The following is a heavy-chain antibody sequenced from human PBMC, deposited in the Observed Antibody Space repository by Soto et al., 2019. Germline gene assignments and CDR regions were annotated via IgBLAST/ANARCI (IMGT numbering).Heavy chain of an antibody. J-gene: IGHJ4*02. V-gene: IGHV3-11*01. CDR2: ISSGSTNI. D-gene: IGHD1-1*01. CDR3: ARDRNAAGSDY. CDR1: GFTFSGFY. Sequence: QVQLVESGGGLVKPGGSLRLSCAAAGFTFSGFYMSWIRQAPGKGLEWISYISSGSTNIFYADSVKGRFTVSRDNAKNSVYLQMDSLRAEDTAVYYCARDRNAAGSDYLGQGTLVTVSS.